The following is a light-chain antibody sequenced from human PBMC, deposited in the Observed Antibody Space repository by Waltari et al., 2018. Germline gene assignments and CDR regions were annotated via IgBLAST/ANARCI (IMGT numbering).Light chain of an antibody. CDR1: EIGTKS. J-gene: IGLJ2*01. V-gene: IGLV3-21*04. CDR3: QQYYGTPLT. CDR2: YNS. Sequence: SYVLTQPPSVSVAPGQTARITCGGDEIGTKSVHWYQQKPGQAPVLLIYYNSDRPSGIPERFSASNSGNTATLTITRVEAGNEADYYCQQYYGTPLTFGGGTK.